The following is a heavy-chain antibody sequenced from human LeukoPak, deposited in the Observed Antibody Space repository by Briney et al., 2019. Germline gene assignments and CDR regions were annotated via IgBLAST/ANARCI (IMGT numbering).Heavy chain of an antibody. J-gene: IGHJ4*02. Sequence: GGSLRLSCAASGFSFNIYNMNWVRQTPGKGPEWVSYISTSSQSKYYADSVKGRFTVSRDNAKDSLYLQMNSLRDEDTAVYYCAREVDIPLTTARANFFDLWGQGTLVTVSS. D-gene: IGHD4-4*01. CDR3: AREVDIPLTTARANFFDL. CDR1: GFSFNIYN. V-gene: IGHV3-48*02. CDR2: ISTSSQSK.